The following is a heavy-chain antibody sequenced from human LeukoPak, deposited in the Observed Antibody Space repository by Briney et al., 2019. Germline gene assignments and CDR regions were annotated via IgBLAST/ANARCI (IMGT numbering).Heavy chain of an antibody. CDR1: GFTFSSYG. CDR2: ISYDGSNK. D-gene: IGHD6-13*01. CDR3: AKVGSSSWYDIDY. J-gene: IGHJ4*02. V-gene: IGHV3-30*18. Sequence: GRSLRLSCAASGFTFSSYGVHWVRQAPGKGLEWVAVISYDGSNKYYADSVKGRFTISRDNSKNTLYLQMNSLRAEDTAVYYCAKVGSSSWYDIDYWGQGTLVTVSS.